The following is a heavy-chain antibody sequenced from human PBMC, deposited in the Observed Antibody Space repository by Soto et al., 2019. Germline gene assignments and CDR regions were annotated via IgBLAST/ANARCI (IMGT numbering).Heavy chain of an antibody. CDR2: VSSDGNTK. V-gene: IGHV3-30*04. CDR1: GFSYNTYA. CDR3: AKDVRASYYYGMEV. Sequence: QMQLVESGGGVVQPGGSLRLLCAASGFSYNTYAMHWVRQAPGKGLDWVAVVSSDGNTKDYADSVKGRFTISRANSNNPLYLQMTSLRPAYTSVYYCAKDVRASYYYGMEVWRKGTTVSVSS. J-gene: IGHJ6*04.